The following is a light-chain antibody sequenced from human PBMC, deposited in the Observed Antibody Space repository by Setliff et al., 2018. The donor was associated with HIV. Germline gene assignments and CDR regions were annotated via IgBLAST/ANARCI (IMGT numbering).Light chain of an antibody. J-gene: IGLJ1*01. V-gene: IGLV2-14*01. Sequence: SVLAQPASVSGSPGQSITISCTGTSSDVGGYNYVSWYQQHPGKAPKLMIYEVSNRPSGVSDRFSGSKSGNTASLTISGLQTEDEADYFCSSYTSSSPLYVFGTGTKVTV. CDR3: SSYTSSSPLYV. CDR1: SSDVGGYNY. CDR2: EVS.